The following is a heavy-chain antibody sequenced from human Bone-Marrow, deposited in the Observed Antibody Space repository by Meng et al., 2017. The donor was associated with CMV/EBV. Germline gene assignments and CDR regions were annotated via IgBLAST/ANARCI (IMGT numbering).Heavy chain of an antibody. J-gene: IGHJ5*02. CDR1: GGSTSSSSYY. V-gene: IGHV4-39*01. D-gene: IGHD1-7*01. CDR3: TGRGITGTAKNGYNWFDP. Sequence: GSLRLCCTVAGGSTSSSSYYWVWIRQPPGKGLEWIGSIYYSGSTYYNPSLKSRVAISVDTSKNQFSLKLSSVTAADTAVYYCTGRGITGTAKNGYNWFDPWGQGTLVTVSS. CDR2: IYYSGST.